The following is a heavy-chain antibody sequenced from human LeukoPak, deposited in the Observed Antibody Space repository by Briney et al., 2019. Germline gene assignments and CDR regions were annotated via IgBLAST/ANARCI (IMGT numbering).Heavy chain of an antibody. D-gene: IGHD3-3*01. J-gene: IGHJ4*02. CDR1: GFTFSSYW. CDR2: IYSDGSST. CDR3: ARGNGGFGD. V-gene: IGHV3-74*01. Sequence: GGSLRLSCAPSGFTFSSYWMHCVRQAPGEGLGWVSRIYSDGSSTSHADSVKGRFTTSRDNAKNTLYLQMNSLRAEDTAVYYCARGNGGFGDWGQGTLVTVSS.